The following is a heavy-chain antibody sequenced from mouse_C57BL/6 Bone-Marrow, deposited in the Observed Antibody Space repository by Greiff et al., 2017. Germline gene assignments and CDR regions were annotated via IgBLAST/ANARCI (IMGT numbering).Heavy chain of an antibody. J-gene: IGHJ4*01. CDR1: GFNIKDDY. Sequence: EVQLQQSGAELVRPGASVKLSCTASGFNIKDDYMHWVKQRPEQGLEWIGWIDPENGDTEYAPKFQGTATITADTSSNTAYLQLSSLTSEDTAVYYCTTEVGYRGVDYYAMDYWGQGTSVTVAS. V-gene: IGHV14-4*01. CDR2: IDPENGDT. D-gene: IGHD2-14*01. CDR3: TTEVGYRGVDYYAMDY.